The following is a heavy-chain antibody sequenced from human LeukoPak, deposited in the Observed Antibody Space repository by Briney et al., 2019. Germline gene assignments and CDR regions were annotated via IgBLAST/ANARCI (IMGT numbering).Heavy chain of an antibody. CDR3: ARDSTYYYGSGSSGPHYFDY. J-gene: IGHJ4*02. CDR2: ISGSGGST. CDR1: GFTFSSHA. Sequence: PGGSLRLSCAASGFTFSSHAMSWVRQAPGKGLEWVSVISGSGGSTYYADSVKGRFTISRDNSKNTLYLQMNSLRAEDTAVYYCARDSTYYYGSGSSGPHYFDYWGQGTLVTVSS. D-gene: IGHD3-10*01. V-gene: IGHV3-23*01.